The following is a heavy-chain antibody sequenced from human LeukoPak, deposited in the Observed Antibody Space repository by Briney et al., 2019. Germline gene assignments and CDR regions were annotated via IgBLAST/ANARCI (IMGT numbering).Heavy chain of an antibody. V-gene: IGHV4-59*13. CDR3: ARARNLGYCSSTSCRNWFDP. Sequence: SETLSLTCTVSGGSISSYYWSWIRQPPGEGLEWIGYIYYSGSTNYNPSLKSRVTISVDTSKNQFSLKLSSVTAADTAVYYCARARNLGYCSSTSCRNWFDPWGQGTLVTVSS. CDR1: GGSISSYY. CDR2: IYYSGST. D-gene: IGHD2-2*01. J-gene: IGHJ5*02.